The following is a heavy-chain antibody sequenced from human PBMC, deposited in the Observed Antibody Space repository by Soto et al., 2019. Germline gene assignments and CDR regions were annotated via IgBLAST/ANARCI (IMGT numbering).Heavy chain of an antibody. Sequence: QVQLQESGPGLVKPSETLSLTCTVSGGSISSYYWSWIRQPPGKGLEWIGYIYYSGSTNYNPSLKSRVTISVDTCKNQFSLKLSSVTAADTAVYYCARGYSSLWGQGTLVTVSS. CDR2: IYYSGST. D-gene: IGHD6-13*01. CDR1: GGSISSYY. CDR3: ARGYSSL. V-gene: IGHV4-59*01. J-gene: IGHJ4*02.